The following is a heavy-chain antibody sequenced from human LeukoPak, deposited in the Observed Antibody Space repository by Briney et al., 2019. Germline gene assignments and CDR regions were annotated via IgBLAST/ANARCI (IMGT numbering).Heavy chain of an antibody. CDR2: ISGSGGST. CDR3: AKDRRMSYSSGWFDY. J-gene: IGHJ4*02. Sequence: GGSLRLSCAASGFTFSSYAMSWVRQAPGKGLEWVSAISGSGGSTYYADSVKGRFTISRDNSKNTLYLQMNSLRAEDTAVYYCAKDRRMSYSSGWFDYWGQGTLVTVSS. V-gene: IGHV3-23*01. D-gene: IGHD6-19*01. CDR1: GFTFSSYA.